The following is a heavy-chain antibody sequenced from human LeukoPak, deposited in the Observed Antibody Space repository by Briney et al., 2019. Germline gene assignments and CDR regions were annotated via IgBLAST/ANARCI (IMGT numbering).Heavy chain of an antibody. Sequence: GGSLRLSCAASGFTFSSYGMHSVRQAPGKGLGLVAFIRYDGSNKYYADSVKGRFTISRDNSKNTLYLQMNSLRAEDTDVYYCAKARELVPAASGKYYFDYWGQGTLVTVSS. CDR2: IRYDGSNK. V-gene: IGHV3-30*02. CDR1: GFTFSSYG. J-gene: IGHJ4*02. CDR3: AKARELVPAASGKYYFDY. D-gene: IGHD2-2*01.